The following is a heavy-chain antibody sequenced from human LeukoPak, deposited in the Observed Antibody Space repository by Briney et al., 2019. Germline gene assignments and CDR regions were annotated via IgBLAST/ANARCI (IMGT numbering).Heavy chain of an antibody. V-gene: IGHV3-23*01. J-gene: IGHJ5*02. CDR1: GFTFSSYA. CDR2: IRGSGGST. Sequence: PGGSLRLSCAASGFTFSSYAMSWVRQAPGKGLEWVSAIRGSGGSTYYADSVKGRFTISRDNSKNTLYLQMNSLRAEDTAVYYCAKESTRLYSSSWYPNWFDPWGQGTLVTVSS. CDR3: AKESTRLYSSSWYPNWFDP. D-gene: IGHD6-13*01.